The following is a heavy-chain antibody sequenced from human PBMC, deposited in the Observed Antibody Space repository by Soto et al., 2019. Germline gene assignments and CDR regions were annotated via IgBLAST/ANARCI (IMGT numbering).Heavy chain of an antibody. V-gene: IGHV3-30*18. Sequence: PGGSLRLSCAASGFTFSMYGIHWVRQAPGRGLEWVAVISYDGSNKEYADSVKGRFTISRDNSKNTLYLQMNSLRAEDTAVYYCAKVKGLVGAENVWGQGTTVTVSS. CDR3: AKVKGLVGAENV. CDR2: ISYDGSNK. D-gene: IGHD1-26*01. CDR1: GFTFSMYG. J-gene: IGHJ6*02.